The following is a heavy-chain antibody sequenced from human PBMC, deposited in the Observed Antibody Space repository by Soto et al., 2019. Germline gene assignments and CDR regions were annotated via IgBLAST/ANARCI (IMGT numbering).Heavy chain of an antibody. CDR1: GGSISSYY. Sequence: PSETLSLTCTVSGGSISSYYWSWIRQPPGKGLEWIGYIYYSGSTNYNPSLKSRVTISVDTSKNQFSLKLSSVTAADTAVYYCARHTVSGCSGGSCYFNWFDPWGQGTLVTVSS. CDR2: IYYSGST. J-gene: IGHJ5*02. V-gene: IGHV4-59*08. D-gene: IGHD2-15*01. CDR3: ARHTVSGCSGGSCYFNWFDP.